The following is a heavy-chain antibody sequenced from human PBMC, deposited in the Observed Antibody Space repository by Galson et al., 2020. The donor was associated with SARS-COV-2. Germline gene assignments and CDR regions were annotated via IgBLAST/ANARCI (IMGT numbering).Heavy chain of an antibody. V-gene: IGHV1-2*02. CDR1: GYTFTGDF. Sequence: ASVKVSCRASGYTFTGDFIHWVRQAPGQGLEWMGWISPNRGATHYPQKFQGRVIMTTDTDTSITTAYMELSSLTSDDTAVDYCAKGESTRLHYWGQGTLVTVSS. D-gene: IGHD1-26*01. J-gene: IGHJ4*02. CDR2: ISPNRGAT. CDR3: AKGESTRLHY.